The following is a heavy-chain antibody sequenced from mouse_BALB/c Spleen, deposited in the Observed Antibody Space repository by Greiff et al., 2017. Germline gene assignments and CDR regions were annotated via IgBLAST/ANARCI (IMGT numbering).Heavy chain of an antibody. CDR3: ATHYGAFAY. D-gene: IGHD1-1*01. CDR1: GYTFTSYW. CDR2: INPSTGYT. Sequence: QVQLKESGAELAKPGASVKMSCKASGYTFTSYWMHWVKQRPGQGLEWIGYINPSTGYTEYNQKFKDKATLTADKSSSTAYMQLSSLTSEDSAVYYCATHYGAFAYWGQGTLVTVSA. J-gene: IGHJ3*01. V-gene: IGHV1-7*01.